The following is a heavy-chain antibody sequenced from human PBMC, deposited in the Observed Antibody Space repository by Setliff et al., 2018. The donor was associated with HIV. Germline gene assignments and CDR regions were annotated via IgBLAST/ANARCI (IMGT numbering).Heavy chain of an antibody. Sequence: ASVKVSCKASGYRFINYGISWVRQAPGQGLEWMGWISGYNANTNYAQHVQGRVTMTTDTSTSTAYMELRSLRSDDTAVYYCARDREAVAPSAAFDIWGQGTMVTVSS. J-gene: IGHJ3*02. CDR2: ISGYNANT. D-gene: IGHD6-19*01. CDR3: ARDREAVAPSAAFDI. V-gene: IGHV1-18*01. CDR1: GYRFINYG.